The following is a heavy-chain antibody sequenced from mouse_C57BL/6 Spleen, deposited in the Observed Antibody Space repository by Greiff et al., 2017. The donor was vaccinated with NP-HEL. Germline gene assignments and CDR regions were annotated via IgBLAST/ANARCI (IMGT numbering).Heavy chain of an antibody. CDR2: IHPSDSDT. V-gene: IGHV1-74*01. CDR3: AIDLWDSPFAY. J-gene: IGHJ3*01. Sequence: QVQLQQSGAELVKPGASVKVSCTASGYTFTSYWMHWVKQRPGQGLEWIGRIHPSDSDTNYNKKFKGKATLTVDKSSSTAYMQLSSLTTEDSSVYYCAIDLWDSPFAYWGQGTLVTVSA. D-gene: IGHD1-1*02. CDR1: GYTFTSYW.